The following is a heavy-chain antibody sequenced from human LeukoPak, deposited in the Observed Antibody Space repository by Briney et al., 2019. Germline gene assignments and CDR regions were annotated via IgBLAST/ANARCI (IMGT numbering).Heavy chain of an antibody. J-gene: IGHJ4*02. Sequence: PGGSLRLSCTASGFTFGDYAMSWVRQAPGKGLQWVGFISSKAYGGTTEYAASAKGRFTISRDDSKSIAYLQMNSLKTEDTAVYYCTSLWYCSSTSCSGFDYWGQGTLVTVSS. CDR3: TSLWYCSSTSCSGFDY. CDR2: ISSKAYGGTT. CDR1: GFTFGDYA. V-gene: IGHV3-49*04. D-gene: IGHD2-2*01.